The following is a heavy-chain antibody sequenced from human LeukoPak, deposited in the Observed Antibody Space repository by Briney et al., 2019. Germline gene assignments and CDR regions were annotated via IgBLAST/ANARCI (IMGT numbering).Heavy chain of an antibody. CDR3: ARDGWQWLATRGFDY. D-gene: IGHD6-19*01. Sequence: GGSLRPSCAASGFTFSSYWMIWVRQAPGKGLEWVANIKQDGSVKYYVDSVKGRFTISRDNAKKSMYLQMNSLRAEDTAVYYCARDGWQWLATRGFDYWGQGTLVTVSS. CDR1: GFTFSSYW. J-gene: IGHJ4*02. CDR2: IKQDGSVK. V-gene: IGHV3-7*01.